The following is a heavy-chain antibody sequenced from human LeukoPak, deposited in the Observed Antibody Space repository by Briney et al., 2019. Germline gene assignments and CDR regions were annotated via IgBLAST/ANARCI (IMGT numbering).Heavy chain of an antibody. J-gene: IGHJ4*02. CDR3: ARVVRGYSYGTFDY. D-gene: IGHD5-18*01. CDR2: INPTGGST. V-gene: IGHV1-46*01. Sequence: ASVKVSCKASGYTFPSYFMHWVRQAPGQGLEWMGIINPTGGSTTYAQKFQGRVTMTRDTSTSTVYMELSSLRSDDTAVYYCARVVRGYSYGTFDYWGQGTLVTVSS. CDR1: GYTFPSYF.